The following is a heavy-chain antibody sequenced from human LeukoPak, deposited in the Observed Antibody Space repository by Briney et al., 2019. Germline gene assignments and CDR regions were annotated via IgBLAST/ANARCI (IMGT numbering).Heavy chain of an antibody. CDR3: ARTSGWLDY. J-gene: IGHJ4*02. D-gene: IGHD6-19*01. CDR2: TCYRSKWYN. CDR1: GDSVSSNSAA. V-gene: IGHV6-1*01. Sequence: SQTLSLTCAISGDSVSSNSAAWNWIRQSSSRGLEWLGRTCYRSKWYNEYAVSLKSRITINPDTSKNHFSLQLNSLTPEDTAVYYCARTSGWLDYWGQGTLVTVSS.